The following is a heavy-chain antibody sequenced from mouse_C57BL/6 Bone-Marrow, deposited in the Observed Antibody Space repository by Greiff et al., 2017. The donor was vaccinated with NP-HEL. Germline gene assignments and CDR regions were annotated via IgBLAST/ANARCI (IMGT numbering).Heavy chain of an antibody. D-gene: IGHD1-1*01. CDR2: IDPSDSYT. CDR1: GYTFTSYW. Sequence: QVQLKQPGAELVMPGASVKLSCKASGYTFTSYWMHWVKQRPGQGLEWIGEIDPSDSYTNYNQKFKGKSTLTVDKSSSSAYMQLSSLTSEDSAVYYCARVTTVVALYYYAMDYWGQGTSVTVSS. V-gene: IGHV1-69*01. CDR3: ARVTTVVALYYYAMDY. J-gene: IGHJ4*01.